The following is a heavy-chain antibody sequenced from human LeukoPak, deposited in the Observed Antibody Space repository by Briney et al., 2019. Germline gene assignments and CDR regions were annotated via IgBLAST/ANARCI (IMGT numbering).Heavy chain of an antibody. D-gene: IGHD3-10*01. J-gene: IGHJ4*02. CDR1: GYSFTSYW. CDR2: IYPGDSDT. Sequence: GESLKISCKGSGYSFTSYWIGWVRQMPGKGLEWMGIIYPGDSDTRYSPSFQGQVTISADKSISTAYLQWSSLKASDTAMYYCARLSYGSGSYSDWIFDYWGQGTLVTASS. CDR3: ARLSYGSGSYSDWIFDY. V-gene: IGHV5-51*01.